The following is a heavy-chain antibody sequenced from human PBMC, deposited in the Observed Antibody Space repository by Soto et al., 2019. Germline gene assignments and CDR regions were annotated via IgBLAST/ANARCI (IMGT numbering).Heavy chain of an antibody. CDR1: GFTFSSYS. V-gene: IGHV3-21*01. Sequence: GGSLRLSCAASGFTFSSYSMNWVRQAPGKGLEWVSSISSSSSYIYYADSVKGRFTNSRDNAKNSLYLQMNSLRAEDTAVYYCAREPPGPDYGMDVWGQGTTVTVSS. J-gene: IGHJ6*02. CDR3: AREPPGPDYGMDV. CDR2: ISSSSSYI.